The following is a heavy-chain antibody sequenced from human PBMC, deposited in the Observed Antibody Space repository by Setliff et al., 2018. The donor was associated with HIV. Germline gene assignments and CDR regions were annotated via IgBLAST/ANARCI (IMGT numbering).Heavy chain of an antibody. CDR2: ISSSSVYI. CDR1: GFTFSTYS. J-gene: IGHJ6*03. CDR3: ARVSSTYWYSIFRNYYYHMDV. V-gene: IGHV3-21*01. Sequence: GGSLRLSCAASGFTFSTYSMNWVRQAPGMGLEWVSSISSSSVYIYYADSVKGRFTISRDNAKNSLYLQMNSLRAEDTAVYYCARVSSTYWYSIFRNYYYHMDVWGKGTTVTVSS. D-gene: IGHD2-8*02.